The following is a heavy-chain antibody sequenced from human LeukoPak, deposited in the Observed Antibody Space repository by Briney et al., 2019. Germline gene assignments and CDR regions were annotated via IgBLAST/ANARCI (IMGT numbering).Heavy chain of an antibody. Sequence: TGGSLRLSCAASGFTFSSYGMHWIRQAPGKGLEWVAFIRYDGSNKYYADSVKGRFTISRDNSKNTLYLQMNSLRAEDTAVYYCAQDQESCSGGSCDWVHYDYWGQGTLVTVSS. D-gene: IGHD2-15*01. V-gene: IGHV3-30*02. CDR2: IRYDGSNK. CDR3: AQDQESCSGGSCDWVHYDY. J-gene: IGHJ4*02. CDR1: GFTFSSYG.